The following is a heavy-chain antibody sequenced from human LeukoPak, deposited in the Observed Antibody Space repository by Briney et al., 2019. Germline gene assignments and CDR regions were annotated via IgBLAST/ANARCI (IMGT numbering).Heavy chain of an antibody. D-gene: IGHD3-22*01. CDR2: IWYDGSNK. Sequence: PGGSLRLSCAASGFTFSSYGMHWVRQAPGKGLEWVAVIWYDGSNKYYADSVKGRFTISRDNSKNTLYLQMNSLRAEDTAVYYCARGDYYDSSGALSDYWGQGTLVTVSS. J-gene: IGHJ4*02. CDR1: GFTFSSYG. V-gene: IGHV3-33*01. CDR3: ARGDYYDSSGALSDY.